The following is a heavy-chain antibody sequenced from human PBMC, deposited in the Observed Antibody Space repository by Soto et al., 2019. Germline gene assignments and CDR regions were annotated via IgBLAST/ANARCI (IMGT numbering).Heavy chain of an antibody. CDR2: IDHSGST. CDR3: VRDSGNGWKDY. J-gene: IGHJ4*02. CDR1: GGSISSTNW. V-gene: IGHV4-4*02. D-gene: IGHD6-19*01. Sequence: QVQLQESGPGLVKPSGTLSLTCAVSGGSISSTNWWNWVRQPPGKGLEWIGEIDHSGSTNYNPSLKGRVTMSVDKPKNLFSLKLSSVTAADTAVYYCVRDSGNGWKDYWGQGTLVTVSS.